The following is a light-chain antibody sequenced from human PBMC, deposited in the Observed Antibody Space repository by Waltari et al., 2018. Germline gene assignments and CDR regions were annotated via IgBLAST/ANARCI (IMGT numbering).Light chain of an antibody. CDR2: KAS. Sequence: DIQMTQSPSTLPASVGDRFTITCRASQSISNWLAWYHQKPGKAAKLLIYKASTLESGVPSRFSGRGSGTEFTLTISSLQPDDFATYYCQQYNSYSLLSFGGGTKVEIK. J-gene: IGKJ4*01. CDR1: QSISNW. CDR3: QQYNSYSLLS. V-gene: IGKV1-5*03.